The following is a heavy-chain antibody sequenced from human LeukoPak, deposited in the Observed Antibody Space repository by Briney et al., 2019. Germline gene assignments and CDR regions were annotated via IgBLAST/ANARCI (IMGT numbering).Heavy chain of an antibody. CDR1: GGSFSGYY. D-gene: IGHD3-10*01. V-gene: IGHV4-34*01. Sequence: SETLSLTCAVYGGSFSGYYWSWIRQPPGKGLERIGEINHSGSTNYNPSLKSRVTISVDTSKNQFSLKLSSVTAAGTAVYYCARGYGSGSYGWFDPWGQGTLVTVSS. CDR2: INHSGST. CDR3: ARGYGSGSYGWFDP. J-gene: IGHJ5*02.